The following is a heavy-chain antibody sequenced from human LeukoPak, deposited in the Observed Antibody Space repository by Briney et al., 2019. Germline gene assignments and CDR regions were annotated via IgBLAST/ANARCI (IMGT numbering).Heavy chain of an antibody. J-gene: IGHJ4*02. CDR2: IKQDGSEK. Sequence: GGSLRLSCAASGFTFSSYWMSWVRQAPGEGLEWVANIKQDGSEKYYVDSVKGRFTISRDNAKNSLYLQMNSLRAEDTAVYYCARSRPNIVVVVAGAPDYWGQGTLVTVSS. D-gene: IGHD2-15*01. CDR3: ARSRPNIVVVVAGAPDY. V-gene: IGHV3-7*01. CDR1: GFTFSSYW.